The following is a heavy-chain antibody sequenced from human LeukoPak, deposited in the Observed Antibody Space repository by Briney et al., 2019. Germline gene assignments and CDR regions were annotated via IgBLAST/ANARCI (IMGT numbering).Heavy chain of an antibody. CDR1: GGSISSYY. CDR2: IYYSGST. J-gene: IGHJ4*02. D-gene: IGHD5-18*01. CDR3: ARGDGYSYGYVFDY. V-gene: IGHV4-59*01. Sequence: SETLSLTCTVSGGSISSYYWSWIRQPPGKGLEWIGYIYYSGSTNYNPSLKSRVTISVDTSKNQFSLKLSSVTAADTAVYYCARGDGYSYGYVFDYWGQGTLVTVSS.